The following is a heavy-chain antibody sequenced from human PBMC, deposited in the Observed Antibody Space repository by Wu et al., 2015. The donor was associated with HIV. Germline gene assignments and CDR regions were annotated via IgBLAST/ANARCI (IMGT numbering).Heavy chain of an antibody. CDR1: GGTFSSYA. D-gene: IGHD3-22*01. Sequence: QVQLVQSGAEVKKPGSSVKVSCKASGGTFSSYAISWVRQAPGQGLEWMGRIIPIFGTANYAQKFQGRVTITADESTSTAYMELSSLRSEDTAVYYCAREGGYYYDSSGYYHDAFDIWGQGTMVTVSS. CDR3: AREGGYYYDSSGYYHDAFDI. J-gene: IGHJ3*02. CDR2: IIPIFGTA. V-gene: IGHV1-69*13.